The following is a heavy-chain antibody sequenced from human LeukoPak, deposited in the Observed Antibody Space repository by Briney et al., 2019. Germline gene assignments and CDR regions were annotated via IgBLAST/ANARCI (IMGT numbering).Heavy chain of an antibody. V-gene: IGHV3-21*01. CDR3: ATEVGGRLYYYGMDV. Sequence: RGSPRLSCAASGFTFSTYTMNWVCQAPGKGLEWVSSISSSSRYIYFADSVRGRFTISRDNAKNSLYLQMNSLRAEDTAVYYCATEVGGRLYYYGMDVWGPGSTGTVSS. J-gene: IGHJ6*02. D-gene: IGHD3-16*01. CDR1: GFTFSTYT. CDR2: ISSSSRYI.